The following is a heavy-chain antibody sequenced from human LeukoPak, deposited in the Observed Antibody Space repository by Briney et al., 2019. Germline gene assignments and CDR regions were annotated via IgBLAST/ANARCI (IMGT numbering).Heavy chain of an antibody. V-gene: IGHV3-21*01. CDR1: GFTFSTYT. D-gene: IGHD1-1*01. J-gene: IGHJ4*02. CDR2: IISSSTYM. Sequence: GGSLRLSCAASGFTFSTYTMNWVRQAPGKGLEWVSYIISSSTYMYYADSVKGRFTISRDNAKNSLYLQMNSLRAEDTAVYYCARGMETWNPGIDYWGQGTLVTVSS. CDR3: ARGMETWNPGIDY.